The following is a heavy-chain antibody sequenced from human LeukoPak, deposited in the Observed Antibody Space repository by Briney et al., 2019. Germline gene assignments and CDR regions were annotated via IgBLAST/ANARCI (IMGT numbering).Heavy chain of an antibody. Sequence: NPGGSLRLSCAASGFTFSSYSMNWVRQAPGKGLEWVSSISSSSSYIYYADSVKGRFTISRDNAKNSLYLQMNSLRAEDTAVYYCARDSGSYGSGAAFDIWGQGTMVTVSS. J-gene: IGHJ3*02. CDR2: ISSSSSYI. CDR3: ARDSGSYGSGAAFDI. V-gene: IGHV3-21*01. D-gene: IGHD1-26*01. CDR1: GFTFSSYS.